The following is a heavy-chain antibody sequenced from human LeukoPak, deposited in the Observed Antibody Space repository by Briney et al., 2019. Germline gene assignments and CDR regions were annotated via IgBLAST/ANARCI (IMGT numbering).Heavy chain of an antibody. CDR3: ARDVLAVAVFSLFRRQYYFDY. CDR1: GYTFTSYA. D-gene: IGHD6-19*01. Sequence: GGSLRLSCAASGYTFTSYAMNWVRQAPGQGLEWMGWINTNTGNPTYAQGFTGRFVSSLDTSVSTAYLQISSLKAEDTAVYYCARDVLAVAVFSLFRRQYYFDYWGQGTLVTVSS. J-gene: IGHJ4*02. V-gene: IGHV7-4-1*02. CDR2: INTNTGNP.